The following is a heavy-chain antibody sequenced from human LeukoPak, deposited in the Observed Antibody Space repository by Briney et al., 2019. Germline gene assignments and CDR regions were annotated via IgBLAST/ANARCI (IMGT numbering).Heavy chain of an antibody. J-gene: IGHJ4*02. D-gene: IGHD5-24*01. CDR3: ARARDGLNPPLSAAAPYFDY. V-gene: IGHV3-74*01. Sequence: GGSLRLSCAVSGFTFSSYWMHWVRQAPGKGLVCVSRINSDGSSTSYADSVKGRFTISRDNAKNTLYLQMNSLRAEDTAVYYCARARDGLNPPLSAAAPYFDYWGQGTLVTVSS. CDR1: GFTFSSYW. CDR2: INSDGSST.